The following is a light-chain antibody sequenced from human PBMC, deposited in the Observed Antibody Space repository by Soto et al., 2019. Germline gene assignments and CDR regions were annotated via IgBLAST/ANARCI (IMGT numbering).Light chain of an antibody. CDR1: QSVRSGS. J-gene: IGKJ2*01. Sequence: EVVLTQSQGTLSLSPGEGATLSCRASQSVRSGSLAWYQQKPGQAPRLLIFGASSRATDTPDRFSGSGSGTDFTLTITRVDTEDFAVYYCHYYADSPYTFGHGTRLEI. V-gene: IGKV3-20*01. CDR3: HYYADSPYT. CDR2: GAS.